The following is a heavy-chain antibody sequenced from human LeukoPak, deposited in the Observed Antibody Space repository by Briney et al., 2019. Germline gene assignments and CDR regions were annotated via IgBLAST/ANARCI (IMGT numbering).Heavy chain of an antibody. J-gene: IGHJ4*02. CDR2: ISNSMSTI. Sequence: VGALRLSCAPSRFTFSSYIINWVRQSPGKGRECVSHISNSMSTIYYADSVKGRFTISRDNAKNSLYLQMNSLRAEDTAVYYCGRDRNLWFGESYGYFDYWGQGTLVTVSS. CDR3: GRDRNLWFGESYGYFDY. CDR1: RFTFSSYI. V-gene: IGHV3-48*01. D-gene: IGHD3-10*01.